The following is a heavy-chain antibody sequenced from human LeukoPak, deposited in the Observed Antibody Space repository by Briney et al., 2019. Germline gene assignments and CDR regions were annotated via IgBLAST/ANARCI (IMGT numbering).Heavy chain of an antibody. J-gene: IGHJ3*02. CDR2: INHSGST. Sequence: SSETLSLTCAVYGGSFSGYYWSWIRQPPGKGLEWIGEINHSGSTNYNPSLKSRVIISVDTSKNQFSLKLSSVTAADTAVYYCARLRLWLRMNDAFDIWGQGTMVTVSS. CDR3: ARLRLWLRMNDAFDI. V-gene: IGHV4-34*01. CDR1: GGSFSGYY. D-gene: IGHD3-3*01.